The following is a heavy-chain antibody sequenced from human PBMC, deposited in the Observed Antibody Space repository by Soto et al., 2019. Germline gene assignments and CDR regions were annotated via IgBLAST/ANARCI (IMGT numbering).Heavy chain of an antibody. V-gene: IGHV3-74*01. CDR3: AKGDLNDFWSGSIPFDY. CDR2: VSDDGSST. J-gene: IGHJ4*02. CDR1: GFTFSSSW. D-gene: IGHD3-3*01. Sequence: HPGGSLRLSCAASGFTFSSSWMHWVRQAPGKGLVWVSRVSDDGSSTNYADSVKGRFTISRDNSKNTLYLQMNSLRAEDTAVYYCAKGDLNDFWSGSIPFDYWGQGTLVTVSS.